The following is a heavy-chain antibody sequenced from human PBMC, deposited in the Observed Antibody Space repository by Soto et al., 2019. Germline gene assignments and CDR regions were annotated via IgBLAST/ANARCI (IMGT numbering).Heavy chain of an antibody. Sequence: VAVISYDGSNRYYADSVKGRFTISRDNSKNTLYLQMNSLRAEDTAVYYCARVTQAVAADYWGQGTLVTVSS. V-gene: IGHV3-30-3*01. CDR3: ARVTQAVAADY. D-gene: IGHD6-19*01. J-gene: IGHJ4*02. CDR2: ISYDGSNR.